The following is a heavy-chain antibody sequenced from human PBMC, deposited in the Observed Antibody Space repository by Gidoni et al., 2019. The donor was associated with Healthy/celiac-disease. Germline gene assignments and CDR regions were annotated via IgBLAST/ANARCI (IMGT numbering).Heavy chain of an antibody. CDR1: GFTFSSYS. D-gene: IGHD4-17*01. CDR2: ISSSSSTI. V-gene: IGHV3-48*02. CDR3: ARDRGGRHDYGDYYYYYYGMDV. Sequence: EVQLVESGGGLVQPGGSLSLSCAASGFTFSSYSMNWVRQAPGKGLEWVSYISSSSSTIYYADSVKGRFTISRDNAKNSLYLQMNSLRDEDTAVYYCARDRGGRHDYGDYYYYYYGMDVWGQGTTVTVSS. J-gene: IGHJ6*02.